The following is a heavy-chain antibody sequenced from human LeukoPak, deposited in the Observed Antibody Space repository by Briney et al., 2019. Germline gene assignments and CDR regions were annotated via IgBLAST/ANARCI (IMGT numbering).Heavy chain of an antibody. D-gene: IGHD6-25*01. CDR3: AREAAVRARFDY. Sequence: SQTLSLTCTVSGDSISSGGYYWSWIRQHPGKGLEWIGYIYYSGSTYYNPSLKSRVTISVDTSKNQFSLKLSSVTAADTAVYYCAREAAVRARFDYWGQGTLVTVSS. J-gene: IGHJ4*02. CDR2: IYYSGST. V-gene: IGHV4-31*03. CDR1: GDSISSGGYY.